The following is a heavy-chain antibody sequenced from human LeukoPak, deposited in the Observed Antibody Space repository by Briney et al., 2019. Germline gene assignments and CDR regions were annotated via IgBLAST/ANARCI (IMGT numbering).Heavy chain of an antibody. J-gene: IGHJ3*02. V-gene: IGHV4-39*07. CDR3: AVVVPATIGFDAFDI. Sequence: PSETLSLTCTVSGGSISSSSYYWGWIRQPPGKGLEWIGSIYTSGSTNYNPSLKSRVTISVDTSKNQFSLKRSSVTAADTAVYYCAVVVPATIGFDAFDIWGQGTMVTVSS. CDR1: GGSISSSSYY. CDR2: IYTSGST. D-gene: IGHD2-2*02.